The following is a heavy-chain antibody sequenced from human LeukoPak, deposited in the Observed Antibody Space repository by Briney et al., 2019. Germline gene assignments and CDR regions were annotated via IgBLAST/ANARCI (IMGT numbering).Heavy chain of an antibody. V-gene: IGHV1-2*02. CDR3: ARDRIAAAESS. D-gene: IGHD6-13*01. J-gene: IGHJ5*02. CDR1: GYTFTSYY. Sequence: ASVKVSCKASGYTFTSYYMHGVRQAPGQGLEWMGWINPNSGGTNYAQKFQGRVTMTRDTSISTAYMELSRLRSDDTAVYYCARDRIAAAESSWGQGTLVTVSS. CDR2: INPNSGGT.